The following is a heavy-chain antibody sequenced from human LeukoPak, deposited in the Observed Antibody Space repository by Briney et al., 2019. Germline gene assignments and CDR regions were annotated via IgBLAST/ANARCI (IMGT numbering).Heavy chain of an antibody. CDR3: ARQRTWNHEFDF. J-gene: IGHJ4*02. CDR2: MDYSGST. CDR1: GGFISSSNYY. D-gene: IGHD1-14*01. Sequence: SETLSLTCAVSGGFISSSNYYWGWIRQPPGKGLEWIASMDYSGSTHYNPSLKSRVTLSVDTSKSQFSLKLISVTAADTAVYHCARQRTWNHEFDFWGQGTLVTVSS. V-gene: IGHV4-39*01.